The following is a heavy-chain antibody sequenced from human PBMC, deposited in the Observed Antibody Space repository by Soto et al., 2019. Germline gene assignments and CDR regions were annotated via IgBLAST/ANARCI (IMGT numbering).Heavy chain of an antibody. V-gene: IGHV3-74*01. CDR2: INGDGSSA. J-gene: IGHJ3*02. Sequence: EVQLVESGGGLVQPGGSLRLSCAASGFTFNSYWMHWVRQAPGKGLVWVSRINGDGSSADYADSVKGRFTVSRDNAKNTQYLQMNSLRAEDTAVYFCTRDERGLQRHDHFDMWGQGTVVTVSS. CDR1: GFTFNSYW. D-gene: IGHD1-1*01. CDR3: TRDERGLQRHDHFDM.